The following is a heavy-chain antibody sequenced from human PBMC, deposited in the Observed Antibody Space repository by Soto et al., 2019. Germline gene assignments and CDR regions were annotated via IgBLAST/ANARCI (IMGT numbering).Heavy chain of an antibody. CDR1: GGSISSSSYY. J-gene: IGHJ5*02. Sequence: SETLSLTCTVSGGSISSSSYYWGWLRQPPGKGLEWIGSIYYSGSTYYNPSLKSRVTISVDTSKNQFSLKLSSVTAADTAVYYCARQPCSSTSCYAGEDWFDPWGQGTLVTVSS. V-gene: IGHV4-39*01. CDR2: IYYSGST. CDR3: ARQPCSSTSCYAGEDWFDP. D-gene: IGHD2-2*01.